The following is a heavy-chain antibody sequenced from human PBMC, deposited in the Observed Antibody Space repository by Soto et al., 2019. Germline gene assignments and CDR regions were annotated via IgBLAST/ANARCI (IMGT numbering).Heavy chain of an antibody. J-gene: IGHJ5*02. D-gene: IGHD6-13*01. CDR2: IWYDGSNK. CDR3: ARESYSSTGRNWFAH. V-gene: IGHV3-33*01. Sequence: QVQLVESGGGVVQPGRSLRLSCAASGFTFSSYGMHWVRQAPGKGLEWVAVIWYDGSNKYYADSVKGRFTISRDNSTNTLYLHMNSLTAEDTAVYYCARESYSSTGRNWFAHWGHGTLVTVSS. CDR1: GFTFSSYG.